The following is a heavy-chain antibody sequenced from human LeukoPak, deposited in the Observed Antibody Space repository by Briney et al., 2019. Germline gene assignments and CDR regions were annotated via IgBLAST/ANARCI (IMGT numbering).Heavy chain of an antibody. Sequence: PGGSLRLSCAASGFTFNDYAMGWVRQAPGKGLEWVSGISWNSGSIDYADSAKGRFTISRDNAKNSLYLQMNNLRAEDMAFYYCAKDSTHDSSGYYDYWGQGTLVTVSS. D-gene: IGHD3-22*01. CDR1: GFTFNDYA. CDR3: AKDSTHDSSGYYDY. V-gene: IGHV3-9*03. J-gene: IGHJ4*02. CDR2: ISWNSGSI.